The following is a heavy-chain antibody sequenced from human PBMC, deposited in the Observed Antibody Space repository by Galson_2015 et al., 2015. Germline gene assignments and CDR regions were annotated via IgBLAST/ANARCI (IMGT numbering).Heavy chain of an antibody. D-gene: IGHD2-15*01. CDR1: GFTLSSYW. CDR3: AREMLLVGVGLFDP. J-gene: IGHJ5*02. V-gene: IGHV3-21*01. CDR2: ISSGSSYI. Sequence: SLRLSCAASGFTLSSYWMHWVRQAPGKGLEWVSCISSGSSYIYYADFVKGRFTISRDNAKNSLYLQMNSLRAEDTAVDYCAREMLLVGVGLFDPWGQGTLVTFSS.